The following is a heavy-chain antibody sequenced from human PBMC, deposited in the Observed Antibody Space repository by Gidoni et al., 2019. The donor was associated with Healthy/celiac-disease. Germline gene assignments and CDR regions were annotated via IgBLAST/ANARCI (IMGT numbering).Heavy chain of an antibody. D-gene: IGHD6-19*01. CDR3: AKDTLASRIAVAVAFDY. Sequence: EVQLLESGGGLVQPGGSLRLSCAASGFTFSSYAMSWVRQAPGKGLEWVSAISGSGGSTYYADSVKGRFTISRDNSKNTLYLQMNSLRAEDTAVYYCAKDTLASRIAVAVAFDYWGQGTLVTVSS. CDR2: ISGSGGST. V-gene: IGHV3-23*01. J-gene: IGHJ4*02. CDR1: GFTFSSYA.